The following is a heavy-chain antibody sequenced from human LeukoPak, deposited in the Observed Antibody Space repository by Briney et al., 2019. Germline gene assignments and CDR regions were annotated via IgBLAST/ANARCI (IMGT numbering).Heavy chain of an antibody. Sequence: GGSLRLSCAASGFTVSSNYMNWVRQAPGKGLEWVGRIKSKTDGGTTDYAAPVKGRFTISRDDSKNTLYLQMNSLKTEDTAVYYCTTLRDYGDYPYYFDYWGQGTLVTVSS. J-gene: IGHJ4*02. CDR1: GFTVSSNY. CDR2: IKSKTDGGTT. V-gene: IGHV3-15*01. D-gene: IGHD4-17*01. CDR3: TTLRDYGDYPYYFDY.